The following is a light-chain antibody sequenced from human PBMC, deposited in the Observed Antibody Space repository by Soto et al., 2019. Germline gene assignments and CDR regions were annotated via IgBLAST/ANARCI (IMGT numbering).Light chain of an antibody. CDR2: GAS. J-gene: IGKJ1*01. Sequence: EIVLTQSPGTLSLSPGERATLSCRASQSVSSSYLAWYQQKPGQAPRLLIYGASSRATGIPDRVSGSGSGTDLTLTISRLEREDFAGYYCQQYGSSPTWTFGQGTKVEIK. CDR1: QSVSSSY. V-gene: IGKV3-20*01. CDR3: QQYGSSPTWT.